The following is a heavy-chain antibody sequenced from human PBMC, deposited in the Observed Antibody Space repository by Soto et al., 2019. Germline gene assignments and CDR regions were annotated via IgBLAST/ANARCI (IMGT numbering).Heavy chain of an antibody. CDR2: INHRGST. V-gene: IGHV4-34*01. D-gene: IGHD2-8*01. Sequence: PSETLSLTCAVYGGSFSTYYWNWVRQAPGKGLEWIGEINHRGSTNYNPSLKSRVTISVDTSKNQFSLKVNSVTAADTAVYYCARGLSVTNTLYYYYDMDVWGQGTTVTVSS. CDR1: GGSFSTYY. CDR3: ARGLSVTNTLYYYYDMDV. J-gene: IGHJ6*02.